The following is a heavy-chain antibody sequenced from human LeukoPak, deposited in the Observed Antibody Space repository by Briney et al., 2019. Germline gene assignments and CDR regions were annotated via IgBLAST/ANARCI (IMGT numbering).Heavy chain of an antibody. CDR3: ARYVGATQGFDY. Sequence: GASVKVSCKASGYTFTGYYMHWVRQAPGQGLEWMGWINPNSGGTNYAQKFQGRVTITADKSTSTAYMELSSLRSEDTAVYYCARYVGATQGFDYWGQGTLVTVSS. V-gene: IGHV1-2*02. CDR1: GYTFTGYY. D-gene: IGHD1-26*01. J-gene: IGHJ4*02. CDR2: INPNSGGT.